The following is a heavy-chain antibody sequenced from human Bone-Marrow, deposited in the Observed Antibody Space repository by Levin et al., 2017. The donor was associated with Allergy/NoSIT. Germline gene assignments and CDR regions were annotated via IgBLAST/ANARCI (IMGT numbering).Heavy chain of an antibody. J-gene: IGHJ3*02. D-gene: IGHD3-3*01. CDR3: AREYAGSGYLDAFDS. CDR1: GGTFSSYA. Sequence: VASVKVSCKASGGTFSSYAISWVRQAPGQGLEWMGGIIPIFGTANYAQKFQGRVTITADESTSTAYMELSSLRSEDTAVYYCAREYAGSGYLDAFDSWGQGTMVTVSS. V-gene: IGHV1-69*13. CDR2: IIPIFGTA.